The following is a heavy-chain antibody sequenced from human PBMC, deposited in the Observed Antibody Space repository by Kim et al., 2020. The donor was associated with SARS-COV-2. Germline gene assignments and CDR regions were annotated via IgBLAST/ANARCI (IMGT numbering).Heavy chain of an antibody. J-gene: IGHJ6*03. V-gene: IGHV3-11*01. D-gene: IGHD4-4*01. Sequence: RFHISRDNAKNSLYLQMNSLRAEDTAVYYCARAVSDDYSNYPPYYYYMDVWGKGTTVTVSS. CDR3: ARAVSDDYSNYPPYYYYMDV.